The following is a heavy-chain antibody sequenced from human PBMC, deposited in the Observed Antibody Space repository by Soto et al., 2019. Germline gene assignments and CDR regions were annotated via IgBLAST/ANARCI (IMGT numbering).Heavy chain of an antibody. V-gene: IGHV3-7*01. Sequence: GGSLRLSCAASGFTFSSYCMSWVRQAPGKGLEWVANIKQDGSEKYYVDSVKGRFTISRDNAKNSLYLQMNSLRAEDTAVYYCARIRGYYGSGSYLYQYYFDYWGQGTLVTVSS. J-gene: IGHJ4*02. CDR1: GFTFSSYC. CDR2: IKQDGSEK. D-gene: IGHD3-10*01. CDR3: ARIRGYYGSGSYLYQYYFDY.